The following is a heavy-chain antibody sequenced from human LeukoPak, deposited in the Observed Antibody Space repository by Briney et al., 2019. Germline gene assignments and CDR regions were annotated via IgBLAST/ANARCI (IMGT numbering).Heavy chain of an antibody. CDR1: GGSISSSSDD. V-gene: IGHV4-39*01. J-gene: IGHJ5*02. CDR2: IYHSEST. Sequence: SETLSLTCTVSGGSISSSSDDWGWIRQPPGKGLEWIGSIYHSESTHYNPSLESRVTIVVDTSKNQFSLKLSSVTAADTAVYYCARGRYWFDPWGQGTLVTVSS. D-gene: IGHD1-14*01. CDR3: ARGRYWFDP.